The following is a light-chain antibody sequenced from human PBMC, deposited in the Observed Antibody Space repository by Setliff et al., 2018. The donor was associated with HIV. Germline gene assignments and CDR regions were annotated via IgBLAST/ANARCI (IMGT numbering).Light chain of an antibody. J-gene: IGLJ1*01. V-gene: IGLV2-14*03. CDR1: SSDVGGYNY. CDR3: SSYTSTSTLFV. Sequence: QSALTQPASVFGSPGQSITISCTGTSSDVGGYNYVSWYQQHPGKAPKLRIYDVSNRPSGVSNRFSGSKSGNTASLTISGLQAEDEADYYCSSYTSTSTLFVFGTGTKVTV. CDR2: DVS.